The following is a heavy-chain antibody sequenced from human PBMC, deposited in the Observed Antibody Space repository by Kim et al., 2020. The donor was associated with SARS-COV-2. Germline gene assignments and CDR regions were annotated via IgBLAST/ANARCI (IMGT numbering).Heavy chain of an antibody. D-gene: IGHD6-19*01. Sequence: SETLSLTCTVSGGSISGYYWGWIRQPPGKGLEWIGYIYYRGSTNYNPSLKSRVTISLDTSMNQFSLKLSSVTAADTAVYYCARSLSSGHFDYWGQGILVTVSS. V-gene: IGHV4-59*13. CDR2: IYYRGST. CDR3: ARSLSSGHFDY. CDR1: GGSISGYY. J-gene: IGHJ4*02.